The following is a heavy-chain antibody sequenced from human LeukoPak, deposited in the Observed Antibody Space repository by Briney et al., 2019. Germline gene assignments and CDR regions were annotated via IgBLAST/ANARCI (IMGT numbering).Heavy chain of an antibody. CDR3: ARVVGATGENFDY. V-gene: IGHV4-59*01. CDR1: GGSFSGYY. CDR2: IYYSGST. J-gene: IGHJ4*02. D-gene: IGHD1-26*01. Sequence: SETLSLTCAAYGGSFSGYYWSWIRQPPGKGLEWIGYIYYSGSTNYNPSLKSRVTISVDTSKNQFSLKLSSVTAADTAVYYCARVVGATGENFDYWGQGTLVTVSS.